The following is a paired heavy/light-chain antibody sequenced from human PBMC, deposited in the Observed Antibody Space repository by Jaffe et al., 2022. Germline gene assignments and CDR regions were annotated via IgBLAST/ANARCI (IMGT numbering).Heavy chain of an antibody. Sequence: EVQLVESGGVVVQPGGSLRLSCAASGFTFDDYAMHWVRQAPGKGLEWVSLISWDGGSTYYADSVKGRFTISRDNSKNSLYLQMNSLRAEDTALYYCAKDMEAGSGFGESNDAFDIWGQGTMVTVSS. CDR3: AKDMEAGSGFGESNDAFDI. J-gene: IGHJ3*02. D-gene: IGHD3-10*01. V-gene: IGHV3-43D*04. CDR2: ISWDGGST. CDR1: GFTFDDYA.
Light chain of an antibody. Sequence: QSALTQPASVSGSPGQSITISCTGTSSDVGGYNYVSWYQQHPGKAPKLMIYEVSNRPSGVSNRFSGSKSGNTASLTISGLQAEDEADYYCSSYTSSSTLLYVFGTGTKVTVL. CDR2: EVS. J-gene: IGLJ1*01. CDR1: SSDVGGYNY. V-gene: IGLV2-14*01. CDR3: SSYTSSSTLLYV.